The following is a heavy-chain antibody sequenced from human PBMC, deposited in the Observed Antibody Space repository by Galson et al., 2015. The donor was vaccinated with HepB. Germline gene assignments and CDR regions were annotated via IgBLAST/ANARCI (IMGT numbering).Heavy chain of an antibody. Sequence: SVKVSCKASGYTFTSYYMHWVRQAPGQGLEWMGIINPSGGSTSYAQKFQGRVTMTRDTSTSTVYMELSSLRSEDTAVYYCARAKGVDSGWYRGAWSDYWGQGTPVTVSS. CDR1: GYTFTSYY. J-gene: IGHJ4*02. CDR3: ARAKGVDSGWYRGAWSDY. D-gene: IGHD6-19*01. V-gene: IGHV1-46*01. CDR2: INPSGGST.